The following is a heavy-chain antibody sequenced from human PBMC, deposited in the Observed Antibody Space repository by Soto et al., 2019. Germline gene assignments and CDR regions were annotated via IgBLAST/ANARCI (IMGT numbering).Heavy chain of an antibody. D-gene: IGHD3-10*01. Sequence: QVQLVQSGAEVKKPGSLVKVSCKASGGTFSSYAISWVRQAPGQGLEWMGGIIPIFGTANYAQKFQGRVTITADESTSTAYLELSSLRSEDTAVYYCARATMVRGVITSLDYWGQGTLVTVSS. CDR3: ARATMVRGVITSLDY. CDR1: GGTFSSYA. CDR2: IIPIFGTA. J-gene: IGHJ4*02. V-gene: IGHV1-69*01.